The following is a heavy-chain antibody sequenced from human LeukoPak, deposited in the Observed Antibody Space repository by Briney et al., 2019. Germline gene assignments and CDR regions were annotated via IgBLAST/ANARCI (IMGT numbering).Heavy chain of an antibody. CDR2: IYYIGST. Sequence: SETLSLTCTVSGGSISNYYWSWIRQPPGKGLEWIGYIYYIGSTNYNPSLESRVTISVDTSKNQFSLKLSSVTAADTAVYYCARQRRGYCSSTSCPEPFDYWGQGTLVTVSS. CDR3: ARQRRGYCSSTSCPEPFDY. J-gene: IGHJ4*02. D-gene: IGHD2-2*01. V-gene: IGHV4-59*08. CDR1: GGSISNYY.